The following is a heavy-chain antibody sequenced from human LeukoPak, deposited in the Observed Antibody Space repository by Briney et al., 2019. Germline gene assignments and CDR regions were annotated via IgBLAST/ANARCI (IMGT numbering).Heavy chain of an antibody. J-gene: IGHJ4*02. CDR2: ISAYNGNT. CDR1: GYTFTSYG. CDR3: ARVEDIVVVPAASGVPYYFDY. Sequence: ASVKVSCKASGYTFTSYGISWVRQAPGQGLEWMGWISAYNGNTNYAQKLQGRVTTTTDTSTSTAYMELRSLRSDDTAVYYCARVEDIVVVPAASGVPYYFDYWGQGTLVTVSS. V-gene: IGHV1-18*01. D-gene: IGHD2-2*01.